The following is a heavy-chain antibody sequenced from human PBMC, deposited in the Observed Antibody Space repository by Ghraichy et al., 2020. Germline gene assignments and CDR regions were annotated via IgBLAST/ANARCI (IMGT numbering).Heavy chain of an antibody. CDR3: ARQFDY. CDR1: RGSIISSDSR. J-gene: IGHJ4*02. CDR2: IYYSGAT. Sequence: SQTLSLTCTVSRGSIISSDSRWAWIRQSPGKGLEWIGTIYYSGATYYNPSLNSRVTISVDTSKNQFSLRLSSVTAADTAVYYCARQFDYLGQGTLVTVSS. V-gene: IGHV4-39*01.